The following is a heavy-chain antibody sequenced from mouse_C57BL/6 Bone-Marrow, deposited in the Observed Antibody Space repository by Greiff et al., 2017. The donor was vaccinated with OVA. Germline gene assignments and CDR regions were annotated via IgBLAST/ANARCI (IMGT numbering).Heavy chain of an antibody. J-gene: IGHJ4*01. CDR2: IYPRRGNT. CDR1: GYTFTSYG. CDR3: APDLLWLRRDAMDY. V-gene: IGHV1-81*01. D-gene: IGHD2-2*01. Sequence: VQLQQSGAELARPGASVKLSCKASGYTFTSYGISWVKQRTGQGLEWIGEIYPRRGNTYSNEKFKGKATLTADKSSSTAYMELRSLTSEDSAVYFCAPDLLWLRRDAMDYWGQGTSVTVSS.